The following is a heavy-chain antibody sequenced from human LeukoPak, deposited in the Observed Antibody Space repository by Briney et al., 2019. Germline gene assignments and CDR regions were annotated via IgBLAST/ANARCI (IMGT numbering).Heavy chain of an antibody. V-gene: IGHV3-23*01. Sequence: GGSLRLSCAASGFTFSSYAMSWVRQAPGKGLEWVSAISGSGGSTYYADSVKGRFTISRDNSKNTLYLQMNSPRAEDTAVYYCAKDRLAPEDYDSSGYFPLDYWGQGTLVTVSS. J-gene: IGHJ4*02. CDR1: GFTFSSYA. CDR2: ISGSGGST. D-gene: IGHD3-22*01. CDR3: AKDRLAPEDYDSSGYFPLDY.